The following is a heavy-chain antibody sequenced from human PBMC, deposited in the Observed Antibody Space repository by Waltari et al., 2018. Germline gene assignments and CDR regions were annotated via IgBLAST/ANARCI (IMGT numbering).Heavy chain of an antibody. CDR1: GYTIPALS. J-gene: IGHJ4*02. CDR2: FDPEDGET. Sequence: QVQLVQSGAEVKKPGASVKVSCKVSGYTIPALSMHWVRQAPGKGLEWMGGFDPEDGETIYAQKFQGRVTMTEDTSTDTAYMELSSLRSEDTAVYYCATDQGDYGDFDYWGQGTLVTVSS. CDR3: ATDQGDYGDFDY. D-gene: IGHD4-17*01. V-gene: IGHV1-24*01.